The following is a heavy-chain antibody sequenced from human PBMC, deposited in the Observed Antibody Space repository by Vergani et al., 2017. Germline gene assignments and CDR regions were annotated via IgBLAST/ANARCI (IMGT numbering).Heavy chain of an antibody. Sequence: QVQLVQSGAEVKKPGSSVKVSCKASGGTFSSYAISWVRQAPGQGLEWMGRIIPILGTANYAQKLQGRVTITRDTSANTAYMELSSLRSEDTAVYYCARGGSSSNWYQDYWGQGTLVTVSS. V-gene: IGHV1-69*04. J-gene: IGHJ4*02. D-gene: IGHD6-13*01. CDR3: ARGGSSSNWYQDY. CDR2: IIPILGTA. CDR1: GGTFSSYA.